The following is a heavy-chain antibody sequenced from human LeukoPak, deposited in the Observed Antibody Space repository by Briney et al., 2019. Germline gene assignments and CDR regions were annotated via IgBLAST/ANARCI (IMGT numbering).Heavy chain of an antibody. D-gene: IGHD6-19*01. V-gene: IGHV4-34*12. J-gene: IGHJ3*01. CDR2: IVHSGST. CDR3: ARETEKQWQY. Sequence: SETLSLTCGVYGGSFSGYSWSWIRQPPGKGLEWIGEIVHSGSTNYNPSLKSRVTISVDTSKNQFSLKLTSVTAADTAVYYCARETEKQWQYWGQGTTVSVSS. CDR1: GGSFSGYS.